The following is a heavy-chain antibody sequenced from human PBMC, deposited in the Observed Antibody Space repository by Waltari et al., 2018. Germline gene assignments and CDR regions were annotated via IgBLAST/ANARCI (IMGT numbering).Heavy chain of an antibody. Sequence: EVQLVQSGAEVKKPGATVKISCKVSGYTFTDYYMHWVQQAPGKGLEWMGLVDPEDGETIYAEKFQGRVTITADTSTDTAYMELSSLRSEDTAVYYCATAPRIFRGSDHYYFDYWGQGTLVTVSS. D-gene: IGHD3-10*01. J-gene: IGHJ4*02. V-gene: IGHV1-69-2*01. CDR3: ATAPRIFRGSDHYYFDY. CDR2: VDPEDGET. CDR1: GYTFTDYY.